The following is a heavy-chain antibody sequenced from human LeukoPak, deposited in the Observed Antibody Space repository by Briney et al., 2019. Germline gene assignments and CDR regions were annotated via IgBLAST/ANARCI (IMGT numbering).Heavy chain of an antibody. CDR1: GYTFTSYD. D-gene: IGHD2-8*01. V-gene: IGHV1-8*01. J-gene: IGHJ4*02. Sequence: ASVKVSCKASGYTFTSYDINWVRQATGQGLEWMGWMNPNSGNTGYAQKFQGRVTMTRNTSISTAYMELSSLKTDDTAVYYCTRPRYCNDGVCYKDYWGQGTLVTVSS. CDR2: MNPNSGNT. CDR3: TRPRYCNDGVCYKDY.